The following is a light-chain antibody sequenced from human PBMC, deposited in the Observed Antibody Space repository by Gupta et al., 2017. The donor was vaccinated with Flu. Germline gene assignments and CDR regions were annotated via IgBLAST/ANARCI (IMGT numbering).Light chain of an antibody. CDR1: ALSKQY. CDR2: KDT. V-gene: IGLV3-25*02. J-gene: IGLJ3*02. Sequence: SYQLTQPPAMSVSPGQTATIPCSGAALSKQYVYWYRQRPGQAPVLLIYKDTERASGIPDRISGSSSGTRVTLTIRGVQTEDEADYYCQSADITGASRVFGGGT. CDR3: QSADITGASRV.